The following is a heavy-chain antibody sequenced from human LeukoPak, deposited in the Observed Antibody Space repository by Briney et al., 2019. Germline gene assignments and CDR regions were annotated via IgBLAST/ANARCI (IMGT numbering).Heavy chain of an antibody. Sequence: PGGSLRLSCAASGFTFSDYYMSWIRQAPGKGLEWVSYISSNSSYTNYADSVKGRFTISRDSAKNSLYLQMNSLRAEDTAVYYCARIPGSSWSLGAWFDPWGQGTLVTVSS. J-gene: IGHJ5*02. V-gene: IGHV3-11*06. CDR3: ARIPGSSWSLGAWFDP. CDR2: ISSNSSYT. CDR1: GFTFSDYY. D-gene: IGHD6-13*01.